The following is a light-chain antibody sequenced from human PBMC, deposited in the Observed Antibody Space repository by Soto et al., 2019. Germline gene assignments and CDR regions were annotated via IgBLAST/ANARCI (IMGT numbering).Light chain of an antibody. V-gene: IGLV2-14*01. J-gene: IGLJ1*01. CDR2: DVN. Sequence: QSVLTQPASVSGSPGQSITISCTGTSSDVGGYNYVSWYQQHPGKVPKLMMFDVNNRPSGVSNRFSGSKSGNTASLTISGLKAEDEADYFCCSYATGSVYVFGTGTKLTVL. CDR1: SSDVGGYNY. CDR3: CSYATGSVYV.